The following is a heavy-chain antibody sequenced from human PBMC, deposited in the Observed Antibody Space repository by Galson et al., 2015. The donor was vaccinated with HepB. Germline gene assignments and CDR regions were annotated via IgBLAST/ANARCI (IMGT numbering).Heavy chain of an antibody. CDR1: GFTFSSYG. J-gene: IGHJ4*02. V-gene: IGHV3-33*01. D-gene: IGHD6-19*01. CDR2: IWYDGSNK. Sequence: SLRLSCAASGFTFSSYGMHWVRQAPGKGLEWVAVIWYDGSNKYYADSVKGRFTISRDNSKNTLYLQMNSLRAEDTAVYYCAREAPNYGWYADYWGQGTLVTVSS. CDR3: AREAPNYGWYADY.